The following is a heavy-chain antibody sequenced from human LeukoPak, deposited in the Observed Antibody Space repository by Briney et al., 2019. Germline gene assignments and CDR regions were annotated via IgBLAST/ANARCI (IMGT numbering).Heavy chain of an antibody. CDR1: GFTFSSYW. Sequence: TGGSLRLFCAASGFTFSSYWMSWVRQAPGKGLEWVANIKQDGSEKYYVDSVKGRFTISRDNAKNSLYLQMNSLTAEDTAVYYCAREAHYYDSSGLGCWGQGTLVTVSS. V-gene: IGHV3-7*01. J-gene: IGHJ4*02. CDR2: IKQDGSEK. D-gene: IGHD3-22*01. CDR3: AREAHYYDSSGLGC.